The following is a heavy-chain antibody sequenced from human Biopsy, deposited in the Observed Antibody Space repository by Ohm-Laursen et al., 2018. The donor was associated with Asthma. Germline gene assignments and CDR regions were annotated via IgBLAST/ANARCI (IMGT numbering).Heavy chain of an antibody. J-gene: IGHJ5*02. Sequence: SETLSLTCTISGFSMDTNSYFWGWIRQPPGKGLEYIGDVSHTGSTNYNPSLKSRVTMSLDTSKSQFSLRLTSVTPADTAVYYCARLADCSGGACYSYGWFDPWGQGTRVTVSS. V-gene: IGHV4-61*05. D-gene: IGHD2-15*01. CDR2: VSHTGST. CDR1: GFSMDTNSYF. CDR3: ARLADCSGGACYSYGWFDP.